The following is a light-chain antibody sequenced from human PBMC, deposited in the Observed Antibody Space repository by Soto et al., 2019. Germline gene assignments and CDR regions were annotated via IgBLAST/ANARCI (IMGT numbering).Light chain of an antibody. CDR1: QSFSSSY. CDR2: RAS. Sequence: EIVLTQSPGTLSVSPGERATLSCRASQSFSSSYLAWYQQKPGQAPRLLIYRASNRATGIPDRFSGSGSGTDFTLTVSRLEPEDFAVYYCQQYSNSPYTFGQGTKLEIK. J-gene: IGKJ2*01. V-gene: IGKV3-20*01. CDR3: QQYSNSPYT.